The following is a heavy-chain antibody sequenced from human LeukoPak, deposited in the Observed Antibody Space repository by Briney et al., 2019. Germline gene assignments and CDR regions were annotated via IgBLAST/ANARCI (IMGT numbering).Heavy chain of an antibody. V-gene: IGHV3-53*01. CDR3: ARLIGDRTIYDY. Sequence: GGSLRLSCAASGFTVSNNYMSWVRRAAGKGLEWVSLIYSGGGTYYADSVKGRFTISRDNAMNSFFLQMNSLRAEDTAVYYCARLIGDRTIYDYWGQGTLVTVSS. D-gene: IGHD6-6*01. CDR2: IYSGGGT. J-gene: IGHJ4*02. CDR1: GFTVSNNY.